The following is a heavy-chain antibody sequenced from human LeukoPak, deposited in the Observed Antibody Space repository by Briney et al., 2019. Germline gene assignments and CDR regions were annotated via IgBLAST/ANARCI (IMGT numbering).Heavy chain of an antibody. CDR2: VHYSGST. J-gene: IGHJ5*01. V-gene: IGHV4-59*08. CDR1: GGSIRSHY. CDR3: ARHETDNWFDS. D-gene: IGHD2-21*02. Sequence: KTSETPSLTCSVSGGSIRSHYWSWIRQPPGKGLEWIGYVHYSGSTNYNPSLKSRVTISVDTAKNKFYLKVSSVTAADTAVYYCARHETDNWFDSWGQGTLVTVS.